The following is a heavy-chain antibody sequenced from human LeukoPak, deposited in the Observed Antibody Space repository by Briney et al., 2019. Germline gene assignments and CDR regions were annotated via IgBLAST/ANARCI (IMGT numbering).Heavy chain of an antibody. CDR1: GGSFSGYY. Sequence: SSETLSLTCAVYGGSFSGYYWSWIRQPPGKGLEWIGEINHSGSTNYNPSLKSRVTISVDTSKNQFSLKLSSVTAADTAVYYCARGPTGSSLRSRVYYYYGMDVWGQGTTVTVSS. CDR3: ARGPTGSSLRSRVYYYYGMDV. D-gene: IGHD2-2*01. CDR2: INHSGST. J-gene: IGHJ6*02. V-gene: IGHV4-34*01.